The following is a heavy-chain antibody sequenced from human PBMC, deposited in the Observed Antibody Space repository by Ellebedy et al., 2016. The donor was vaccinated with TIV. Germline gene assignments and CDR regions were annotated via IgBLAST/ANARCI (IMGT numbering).Heavy chain of an antibody. D-gene: IGHD2/OR15-2a*01. CDR3: ARDRGERGLLSFFDP. V-gene: IGHV3-21*01. J-gene: IGHJ5*02. CDR2: ISGSLEHK. CDR1: GFTFHNFG. Sequence: PGGSLRLSCSASGFTFHNFGMNWVRQAPGKGLEWVASISGSLEHKRYTDSVRGRFTISRDTTKNSVFLQMGSLRAEDTAVYYCARDRGERGLLSFFDPWGQGTLVTVS.